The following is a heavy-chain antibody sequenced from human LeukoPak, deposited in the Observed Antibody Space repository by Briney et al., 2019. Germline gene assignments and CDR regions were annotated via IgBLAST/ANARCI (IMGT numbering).Heavy chain of an antibody. CDR1: GGSISPYY. CDR2: VYHSGST. V-gene: IGHV4-59*08. D-gene: IGHD3-22*01. CDR3: ARHRDYYDT. J-gene: IGHJ4*01. Sequence: SETLSLTCTVSGGSISPYYWSWIRQPPGKGLEWIGYVYHSGSTNYNPSLKSRVTISVDTSKNQISLNLTSVTAADTALYFCARHRDYYDTWGHGTLVTVSS.